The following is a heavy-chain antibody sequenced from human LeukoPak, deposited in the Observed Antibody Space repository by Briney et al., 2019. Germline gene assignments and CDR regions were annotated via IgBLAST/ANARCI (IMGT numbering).Heavy chain of an antibody. Sequence: GGSLRLSCAASGFTFSSYSMNWVRQAPGKGLEWVSYISSSSSTIYYADSVKGRFTISRDNAKNSLYLQMNSLRAEDTAVYYCAKPLLSAMVRGVIPHTSDNWFDPWGQGTLVTVSS. D-gene: IGHD3-10*01. CDR3: AKPLLSAMVRGVIPHTSDNWFDP. J-gene: IGHJ5*02. CDR2: ISSSSSTI. CDR1: GFTFSSYS. V-gene: IGHV3-48*01.